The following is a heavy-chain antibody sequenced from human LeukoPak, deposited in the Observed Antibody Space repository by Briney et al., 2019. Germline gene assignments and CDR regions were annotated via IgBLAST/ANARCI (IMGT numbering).Heavy chain of an antibody. CDR3: ARDPILTGWLHYYGMDV. V-gene: IGHV3-33*01. Sequence: GSLRLSCAASGFTFSSYGMHWVRQAPGKGLEWVAVIWYDGSNKYYADSVKGRFTISRDNSKNTLYLQMNSLRAEDTAVCCCARDPILTGWLHYYGMDVWGQGTTVTVSS. D-gene: IGHD3-9*01. J-gene: IGHJ6*02. CDR1: GFTFSSYG. CDR2: IWYDGSNK.